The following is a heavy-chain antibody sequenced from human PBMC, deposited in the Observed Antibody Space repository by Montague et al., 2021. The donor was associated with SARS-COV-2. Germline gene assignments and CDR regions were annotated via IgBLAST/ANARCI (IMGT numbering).Heavy chain of an antibody. D-gene: IGHD3-10*01. J-gene: IGHJ6*03. CDR1: GTSFSGYY. Sequence: SETLSLTCAVHGTSFSGYYWNWTRQPPGKGLEWIGEINHGGSTKYSPSLKSRLTISADTSKNQFSLKLTSVAAADTAVYYCARLRDGVVPSPILGVGPYYSYYYMGVWGRGTTVTVSS. V-gene: IGHV4-34*01. CDR3: ARLRDGVVPSPILGVGPYYSYYYMGV. CDR2: INHGGST.